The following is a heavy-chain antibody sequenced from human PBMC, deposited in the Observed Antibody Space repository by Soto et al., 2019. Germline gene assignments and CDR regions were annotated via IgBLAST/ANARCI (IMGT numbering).Heavy chain of an antibody. Sequence: ASETLSLTCAVYGGSFSGYYWSWIRQPPGKGLEWIGEINHSGSTNYNPSLKSRVTISVDTSKNQFSLKLSSVTAADTAVYYCARSGYYDILTGRRYYYYYMDVWGKGTTVTVSS. CDR2: INHSGST. V-gene: IGHV4-34*01. J-gene: IGHJ6*03. CDR3: ARSGYYDILTGRRYYYYYMDV. D-gene: IGHD3-9*01. CDR1: GGSFSGYY.